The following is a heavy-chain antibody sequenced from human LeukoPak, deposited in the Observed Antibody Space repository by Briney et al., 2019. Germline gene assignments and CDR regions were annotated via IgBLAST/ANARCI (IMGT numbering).Heavy chain of an antibody. J-gene: IGHJ4*02. CDR1: GFTFSSYG. V-gene: IGHV3-30*03. CDR3: AREAYSAYDVGFED. D-gene: IGHD5-12*01. Sequence: GGSLRLSCAASGFTFSSYGMHWVRQAPGKGLEWVAVMSYDGSYEYYADSVKGRFTISRDNSKNTVYLQMNSLKDEDTAVYYCAREAYSAYDVGFEDWGQGTLVTVST. CDR2: MSYDGSYE.